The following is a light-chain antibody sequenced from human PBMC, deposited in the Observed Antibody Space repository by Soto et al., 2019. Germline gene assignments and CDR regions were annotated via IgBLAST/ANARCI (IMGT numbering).Light chain of an antibody. CDR1: QGITND. Sequence: DIQMTQSPSSLSASVGDRVTITCRASQGITNDLGWYQQKPGKAPKRLIYSASSLQSGVPSRFSGSGSGTEFTITISSLQPEDFATYYCLQHNSYPRTVGQGTKVDIK. CDR3: LQHNSYPRT. V-gene: IGKV1-17*01. J-gene: IGKJ1*01. CDR2: SAS.